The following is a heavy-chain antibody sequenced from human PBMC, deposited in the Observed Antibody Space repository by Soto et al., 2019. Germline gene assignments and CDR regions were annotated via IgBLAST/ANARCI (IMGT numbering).Heavy chain of an antibody. CDR2: IIPIVGIT. Sequence: QVQLVQSGAEVKKPGSSVKVSCKASGGTFSSYTISWVRQAPGQGLEWMGRIIPIVGITKYAQKFQGRVTITADKSTSTAYMELSSLRSEDTALYYCARDDGLAYCGGDCYSWGQGTLVTVSS. V-gene: IGHV1-69*02. J-gene: IGHJ4*02. CDR3: ARDDGLAYCGGDCYS. CDR1: GGTFSSYT. D-gene: IGHD2-21*02.